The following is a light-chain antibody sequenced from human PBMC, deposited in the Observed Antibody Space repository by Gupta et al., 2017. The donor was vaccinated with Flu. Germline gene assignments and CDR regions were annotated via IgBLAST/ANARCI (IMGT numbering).Light chain of an antibody. CDR3: KQGTSWPYA. V-gene: IGKV2-30*02. CDR1: QSLVHTNGNTF. J-gene: IGKJ2*01. CDR2: KVS. Sequence: VTLVEPASVTGRSSQSLVHTNGNTFLHWFQQRAGQSPRRLIYKVSNRDSGVPDRFSGSGSGTVFTLKSSRVEADDVGVYYCKQGTSWPYAFGQGTKLEI.